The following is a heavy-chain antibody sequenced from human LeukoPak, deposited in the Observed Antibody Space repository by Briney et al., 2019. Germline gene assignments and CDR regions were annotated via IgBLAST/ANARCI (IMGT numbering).Heavy chain of an antibody. CDR1: GGSISSSSYY. CDR3: ARGGLKVAATSYFDY. D-gene: IGHD2-15*01. Sequence: PSETLSLTCTVSGGSISSSSYYWGWIRQPPGKGLEWIGSIYYSGSTYYNPSLKSRVTISVDTSKNQFSLKLSSVTAADTAVYYCARGGLKVAATSYFDYWGQGTLVTVSS. V-gene: IGHV4-39*07. CDR2: IYYSGST. J-gene: IGHJ4*02.